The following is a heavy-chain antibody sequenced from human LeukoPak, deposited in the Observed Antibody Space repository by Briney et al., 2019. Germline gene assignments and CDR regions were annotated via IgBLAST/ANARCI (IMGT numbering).Heavy chain of an antibody. CDR3: AGQPLTAYNWFDP. J-gene: IGHJ5*02. V-gene: IGHV4-61*05. CDR2: IYYSGST. Sequence: SETLSLTCSVSGGSISSSGHYWGWIRQSPGKGLEWIGYIYYSGSTNYNPSLKSRVTISVDTSNNQFSLKLSSVTAADTAVYYCAGQPLTAYNWFDPWGQGTLVTVSS. CDR1: GGSISSSGHY.